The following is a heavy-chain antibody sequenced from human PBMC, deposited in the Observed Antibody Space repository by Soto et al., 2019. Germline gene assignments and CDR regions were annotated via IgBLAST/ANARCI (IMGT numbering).Heavy chain of an antibody. J-gene: IGHJ4*02. V-gene: IGHV1-69*13. D-gene: IGHD6-13*01. CDR2: IIPIFGTA. CDR3: ARDWSYSSSWYGIDY. Sequence: GASVKVSCKASGGTFSSYAISWVRQAPGQGLEWMGGIIPIFGTANYAQKFQGRVTITADESTSTAYMELSSLRSEDTAVYYCARDWSYSSSWYGIDYWGQGTLVTVSS. CDR1: GGTFSSYA.